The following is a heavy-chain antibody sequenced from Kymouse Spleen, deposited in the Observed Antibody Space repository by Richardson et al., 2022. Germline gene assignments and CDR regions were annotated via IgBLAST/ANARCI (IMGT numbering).Heavy chain of an antibody. D-gene: IGHD3-10*01. J-gene: IGHJ4*02. Sequence: QVQLQQWGAGLLKPSETLSLTCAVYGGSFSGYYWSWIRQPPGKGLEWIGEINHSGSTNYNPSLKSRVTISVDTSKNQFSLKLSSVTAADTAVYYCARGGITMVRGARFDYWGQGTLVTVSS. V-gene: IGHV4-34*01. CDR2: INHSGST. CDR3: ARGGITMVRGARFDY. CDR1: GGSFSGYY.